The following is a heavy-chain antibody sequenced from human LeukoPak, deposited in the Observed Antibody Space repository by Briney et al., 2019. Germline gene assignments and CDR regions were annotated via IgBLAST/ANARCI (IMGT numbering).Heavy chain of an antibody. V-gene: IGHV4-61*01. Sequence: PSETLSLTCTVSGGSVSSGSYYWSWIRQPPGKGLEWIGDIYYSGSTNYNPSLKSRVTISVDTSKNQFSLKLSSVTAADTAVYYCARVLEMATIDVASPATYYFDYWGQGTLVTASS. CDR3: ARVLEMATIDVASPATYYFDY. CDR1: GGSVSSGSYY. CDR2: IYYSGST. D-gene: IGHD5-24*01. J-gene: IGHJ4*02.